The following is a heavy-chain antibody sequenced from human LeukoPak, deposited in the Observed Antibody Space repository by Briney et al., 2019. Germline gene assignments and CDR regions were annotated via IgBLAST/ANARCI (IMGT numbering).Heavy chain of an antibody. V-gene: IGHV1-69*05. D-gene: IGHD2-2*01. CDR1: GGTFSSYA. CDR2: IIPIFGTA. Sequence: SVKVSCKASGGTFSSYAISWVRQAPGQGLEWMGGIIPIFGTANYAQKFQGRVTITTDESTSTAYMELSSLRSEDTAVYYCARVHVPGDYYYYMDVWGKGTTVTVSS. CDR3: ARVHVPGDYYYYMDV. J-gene: IGHJ6*03.